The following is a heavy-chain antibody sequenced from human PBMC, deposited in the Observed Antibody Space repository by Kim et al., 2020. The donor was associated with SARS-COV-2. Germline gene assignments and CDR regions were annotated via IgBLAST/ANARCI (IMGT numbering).Heavy chain of an antibody. Sequence: SETLSLTCAVYGGSLSGYYWSWIRQPPGKGLEWIGEINHSGSTNYNPSLKSRVTISVDTSKNQFSLKLSSVTAADTAVYYCARVGHSGSYYLFDYWGQGT. CDR3: ARVGHSGSYYLFDY. CDR1: GGSLSGYY. CDR2: INHSGST. J-gene: IGHJ4*02. D-gene: IGHD1-26*01. V-gene: IGHV4-34*01.